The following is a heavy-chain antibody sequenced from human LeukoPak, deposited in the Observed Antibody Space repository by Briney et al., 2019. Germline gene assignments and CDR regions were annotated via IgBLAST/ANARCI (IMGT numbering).Heavy chain of an antibody. CDR3: ARESATYYGSGSYYRRGGYYFDY. Sequence: SETLSLTCAVYGGSFSGYYWRWIRQPPGKGLEWIGEINHSGSTNYNPSLKSRVTISVDTSKNQFSLKLSSVTAADTAVYYCARESATYYGSGSYYRRGGYYFDYWGQGTLVTVSS. J-gene: IGHJ4*02. V-gene: IGHV4-34*01. CDR2: INHSGST. D-gene: IGHD3-10*01. CDR1: GGSFSGYY.